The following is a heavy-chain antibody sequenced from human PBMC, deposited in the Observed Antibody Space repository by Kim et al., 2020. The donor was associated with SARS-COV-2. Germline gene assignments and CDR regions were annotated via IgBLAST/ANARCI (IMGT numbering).Heavy chain of an antibody. V-gene: IGHV7-4-1*02. D-gene: IGHD3-10*01. J-gene: IGHJ6*02. CDR2: INTNTGNP. CDR3: ARSYYYGSGSYYPYYYYGMDV. CDR1: GYTFTSYA. Sequence: ASVKVSCKASGYTFTSYAMNWVRQAPGQGLEWMGWINTNTGNPTYAPGFTGRFVFSLDTSVSTAYLQISSLKAEDTAVYYCARSYYYGSGSYYPYYYYGMDVWGQGTTVTVSS.